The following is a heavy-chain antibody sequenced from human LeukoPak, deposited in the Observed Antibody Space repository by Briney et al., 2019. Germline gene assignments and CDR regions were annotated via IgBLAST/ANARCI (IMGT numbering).Heavy chain of an antibody. CDR2: ISYSGGST. J-gene: IGHJ6*02. CDR1: GFTFSSYS. Sequence: PGGSLRLSCAASGFTFSSYSMNWVRQAPGKGLEWVSAISYSGGSTYYVDPVKGRFTISRDNSKNTLYLQMNSLRAEDTALYYCARDLHYYVAMDVWGQGTTVTVSS. D-gene: IGHD3-10*02. CDR3: ARDLHYYVAMDV. V-gene: IGHV3-23*01.